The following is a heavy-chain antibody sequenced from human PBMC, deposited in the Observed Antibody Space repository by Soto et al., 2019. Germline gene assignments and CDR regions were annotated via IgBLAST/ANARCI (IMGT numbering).Heavy chain of an antibody. CDR1: GYTFTSYD. CDR3: ARGRMVRGVGWIYYYYGMDV. J-gene: IGHJ6*02. Sequence: QVQLVQSGAEVKKPGASVKVSCKASGYTFTSYDINWVRQATGQGLEWMGWMNPNSGNTGYAQKFQRRVTMTRNTSISTAYMELSSLRSEYTAVYYCARGRMVRGVGWIYYYYGMDVWGQGTTVTVSS. D-gene: IGHD3-10*01. CDR2: MNPNSGNT. V-gene: IGHV1-8*01.